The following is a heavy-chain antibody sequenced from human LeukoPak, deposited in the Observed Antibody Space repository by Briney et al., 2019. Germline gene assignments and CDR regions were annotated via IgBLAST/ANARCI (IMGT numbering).Heavy chain of an antibody. V-gene: IGHV3-74*01. CDR1: GFTFSTYW. J-gene: IGHJ4*02. Sequence: GGSLRLSCAASGFTFSTYWMHWVRQAPGEGLVWVSRINSDDSIINYADSVKGRFTISRDNSKNTLYLQMNSLRAEDTAMYYCASNEPPLLGASDYWGQGTLVTVSS. CDR2: INSDDSII. CDR3: ASNEPPLLGASDY. D-gene: IGHD1-26*01.